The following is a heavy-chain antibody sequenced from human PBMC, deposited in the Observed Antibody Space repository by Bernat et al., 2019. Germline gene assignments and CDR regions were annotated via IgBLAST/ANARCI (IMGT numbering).Heavy chain of an antibody. Sequence: QVPLVESGGGVVQPGRSLRLSCAASGFTFSSYAMHWVRQGPGKGLEWVAFMSYDGSKKYYADSAKGRFTISRDNSKNTLYVQMNSLRAEDTAVYYCARDGIDCSSTSCYSERSGAFDIWGQGTVVTVSS. CDR1: GFTFSSYA. J-gene: IGHJ3*02. CDR2: MSYDGSKK. CDR3: ARDGIDCSSTSCYSERSGAFDI. V-gene: IGHV3-30*01. D-gene: IGHD2-2*02.